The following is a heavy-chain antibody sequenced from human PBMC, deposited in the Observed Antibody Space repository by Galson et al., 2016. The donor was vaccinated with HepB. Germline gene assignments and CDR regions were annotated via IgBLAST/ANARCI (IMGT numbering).Heavy chain of an antibody. J-gene: IGHJ6*02. CDR3: AKDRNYGADHYYGMDV. D-gene: IGHD4-11*01. Sequence: LRLSCAASGFIFSTYGMHSVRQAPGKGLEWVAVILYDGSNKYYADSVKGRFTISRDNSKNTLILQMNSLRAEATAGYYCAKDRNYGADHYYGMDVWGQGTTVTVSS. V-gene: IGHV3-30*18. CDR2: ILYDGSNK. CDR1: GFIFSTYG.